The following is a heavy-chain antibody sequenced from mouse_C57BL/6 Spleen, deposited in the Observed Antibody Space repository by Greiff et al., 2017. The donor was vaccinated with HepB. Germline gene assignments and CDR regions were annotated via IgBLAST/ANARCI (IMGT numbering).Heavy chain of an antibody. J-gene: IGHJ1*03. CDR1: GYTFTSYW. D-gene: IGHD4-1*01. CDR2: IDPSDSYT. V-gene: IGHV1-59*01. Sequence: QVQLQQPGAELVRPGPSVKLSCKASGYTFTSYWMHWVKQRPGQGLEWIGVIDPSDSYTKYNQKFKGKATLTVDTSSSTAYMQLSSLTSEESAVYYCARRANLGRNWYFDVWGTGTTVTVSS. CDR3: ARRANLGRNWYFDV.